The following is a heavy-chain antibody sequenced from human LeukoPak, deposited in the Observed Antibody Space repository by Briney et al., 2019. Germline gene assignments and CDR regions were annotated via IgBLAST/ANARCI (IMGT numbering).Heavy chain of an antibody. CDR3: ARVRGYQLSSGGWFDP. CDR1: GGSFTSGGYY. CDR2: IYHSGST. V-gene: IGHV4-30-2*01. J-gene: IGHJ5*02. Sequence: PSQTLSLTCTVSGGSFTSGGYYWSRIRQPPGKGLEWIGYIYHSGSTYYNPSLKSRVTISVDRSKNQFSLKLSSVTAADTAVYYCARVRGYQLSSGGWFDPWGQGTLVTVSS. D-gene: IGHD2-2*01.